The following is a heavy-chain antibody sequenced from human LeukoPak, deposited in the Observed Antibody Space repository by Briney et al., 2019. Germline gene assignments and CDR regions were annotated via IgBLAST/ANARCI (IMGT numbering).Heavy chain of an antibody. CDR1: GDSISSSSYY. CDR2: IHHSGTT. CDR3: ARQLDY. J-gene: IGHJ4*02. Sequence: SETLSLTCTVAGDSISSSSYYWGWIRQPPGKGMEWIGSIHHSGTTYYNPSLRSRVTISVDTSKNQVSLKLSSVTAADTAVYYCARQLDYWGQGTLVTVSS. V-gene: IGHV4-39*01.